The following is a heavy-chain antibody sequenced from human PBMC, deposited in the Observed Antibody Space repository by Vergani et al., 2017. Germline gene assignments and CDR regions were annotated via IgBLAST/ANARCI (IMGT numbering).Heavy chain of an antibody. CDR2: INPSGGST. CDR1: GYTFTSYG. Sequence: QVQLVQSGAEVKKPGASVKVSCKASGYTFTSYGISWVRQAPGQGLEWMGIINPSGGSTSYAQKFQGRVTMTTDTSTSTAYMELRSLRSDDTAVYYCARVAPLYYYGMDVWGQGTTVTVSS. CDR3: ARVAPLYYYGMDV. D-gene: IGHD5-12*01. J-gene: IGHJ6*02. V-gene: IGHV1-18*01.